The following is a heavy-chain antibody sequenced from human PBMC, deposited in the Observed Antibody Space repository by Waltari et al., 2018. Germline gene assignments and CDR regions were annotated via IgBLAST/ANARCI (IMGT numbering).Heavy chain of an antibody. CDR1: GYIFTSYW. V-gene: IGHV5-51*01. Sequence: EVQLVQSGAEVNKPGESLKISCKASGYIFTSYWIGWVRQRPGKGLEWIGILYPDPGDSVIRYSPSFQGRVTISADKSVTTVYLHWSSLEASDTAIYYCVRGLLGGYERGWFDPWGQGTLVTVSS. CDR3: VRGLLGGYERGWFDP. J-gene: IGHJ5*02. D-gene: IGHD3-9*01. CDR2: LYPDPGDSVI.